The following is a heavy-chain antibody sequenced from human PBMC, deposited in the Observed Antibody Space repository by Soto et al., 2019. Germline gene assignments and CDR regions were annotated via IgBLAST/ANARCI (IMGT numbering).Heavy chain of an antibody. J-gene: IGHJ6*01. Sequence: GESLKISCQASGYSFTGFWIGWVRQLPGKGLEWMGSIYPDDSDTNYSPSFQGQVTISADKSINTAYLQWSSLKASDTAMYFCARRGDFCSGSNQVGYNYAMDVWGQGTTVAVSS. CDR2: IYPDDSDT. CDR3: ARRGDFCSGSNQVGYNYAMDV. D-gene: IGHD3-3*01. V-gene: IGHV5-51*01. CDR1: GYSFTGFW.